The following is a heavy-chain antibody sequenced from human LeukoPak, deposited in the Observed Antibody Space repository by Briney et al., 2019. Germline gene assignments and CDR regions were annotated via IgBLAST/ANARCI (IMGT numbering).Heavy chain of an antibody. V-gene: IGHV4-34*01. CDR2: INHSGST. Sequence: SETLSLTCAAYGGSFSGYYWSWIRQPPGKGLEWIGEINHSGSTNYNPSLKSRVTISVDTSKNQFSLKLSSVTAADTAVYYCARVRPYYYDSKRSVFDYWGQGTLVTVSS. D-gene: IGHD3-22*01. J-gene: IGHJ4*02. CDR3: ARVRPYYYDSKRSVFDY. CDR1: GGSFSGYY.